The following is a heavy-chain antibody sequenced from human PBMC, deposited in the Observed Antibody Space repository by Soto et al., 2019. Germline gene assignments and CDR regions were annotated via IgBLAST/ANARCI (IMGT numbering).Heavy chain of an antibody. J-gene: IGHJ3*02. D-gene: IGHD3-10*02. V-gene: IGHV4-31*03. CDR3: ARQSLHVGRNFMRHPDAVDI. CDR2: IYHSGYT. Sequence: SETLSLTCTVSGDSFSDDYYWTWSRHHPGKGLEWIGYIYHSGYTYYSPSLESRLTLSVDTSKTQFYLKLSSVTAADTAVYYCARQSLHVGRNFMRHPDAVDIWGQGTMVTVSS. CDR1: GDSFSDDYY.